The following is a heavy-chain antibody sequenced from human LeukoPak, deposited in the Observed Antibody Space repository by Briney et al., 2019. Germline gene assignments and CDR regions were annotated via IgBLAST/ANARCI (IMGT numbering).Heavy chain of an antibody. CDR1: GYTFTGYY. CDR2: INPNSGGT. J-gene: IGHJ4*02. V-gene: IGHV1-2*02. D-gene: IGHD5-18*01. CDR3: ARGDTAMVSGVDY. Sequence: ASVKVSCKASGYTFTGYYMHWVRQAPGQGLEWMGWINPNSGGTNCAQKFQGRVTMTRDTSINTAYMELSSLRSEDTAVYYCARGDTAMVSGVDYWGQGTLVTVSS.